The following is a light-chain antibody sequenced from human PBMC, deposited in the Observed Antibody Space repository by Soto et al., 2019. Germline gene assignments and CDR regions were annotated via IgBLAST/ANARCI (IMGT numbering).Light chain of an antibody. CDR3: QQYYSTPQT. Sequence: DIVMTQSPDSLAVSLGERAPLNCKSSQSVLYSSNNKNYLAWYQQKPGQPPKLLIYWASTRESGVPDRFSGSGSGTDFTLTISSLQAEDVAVYYCQQYYSTPQTFGQGTKVDIK. J-gene: IGKJ1*01. V-gene: IGKV4-1*01. CDR1: QSVLYSSNNKNY. CDR2: WAS.